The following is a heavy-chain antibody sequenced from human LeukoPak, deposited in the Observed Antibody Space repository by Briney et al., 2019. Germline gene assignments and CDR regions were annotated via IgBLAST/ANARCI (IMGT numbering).Heavy chain of an antibody. J-gene: IGHJ4*02. CDR3: ARDGYGGNSPLSY. V-gene: IGHV3-21*01. D-gene: IGHD4-23*01. CDR1: GFTVNIAA. Sequence: GGSLRLSCAASGFTVNIAAVSWVRQAPGKGLEWVSSISSSSSYIYYADSVKGRFTISRDNAKNSLYLQMNSLRAEDTAVYYCARDGYGGNSPLSYWGQGTLVTVSS. CDR2: ISSSSSYI.